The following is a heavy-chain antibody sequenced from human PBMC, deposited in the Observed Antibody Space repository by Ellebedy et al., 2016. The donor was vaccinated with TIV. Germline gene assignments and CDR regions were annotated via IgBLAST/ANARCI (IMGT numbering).Heavy chain of an antibody. J-gene: IGHJ3*02. Sequence: ASVKVSCXASGYTFTTYGISWVRQAPGQGLEWMGWISAAYGSTHYAQKFQDRVTITADKSTSTAYMELNNLRSEDTAVYYCARMGRWETFDIWGQGTMVTVSS. V-gene: IGHV1-18*01. CDR1: GYTFTTYG. CDR3: ARMGRWETFDI. D-gene: IGHD1-26*01. CDR2: ISAAYGST.